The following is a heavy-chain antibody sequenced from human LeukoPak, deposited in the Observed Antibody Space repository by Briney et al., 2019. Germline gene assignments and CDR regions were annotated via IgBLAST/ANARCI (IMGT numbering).Heavy chain of an antibody. Sequence: SETLSLTCTVSGGSISSYYWSGIRQPPGKGLEWIGYIYYSGSTNYNPSLKSRVTMSLDTSKNQFSLKLSSVTAADTAVYYCARETAAVPAGFDYWGQGTLVTVSS. CDR2: IYYSGST. J-gene: IGHJ4*02. CDR1: GGSISSYY. D-gene: IGHD6-13*01. V-gene: IGHV4-59*01. CDR3: ARETAAVPAGFDY.